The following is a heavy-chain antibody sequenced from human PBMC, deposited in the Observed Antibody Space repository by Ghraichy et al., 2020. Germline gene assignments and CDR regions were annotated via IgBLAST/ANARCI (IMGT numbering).Heavy chain of an antibody. CDR1: GGSISSYY. CDR3: ARGGEQLDYYYYGMDV. Sequence: SETLSLTCTVSGGSISSYYWSWIRQPPGKGLEWIGYIYYSGSTNYNPSLKSRVTISVDTSKNQFSLKLSSVTAADTAVYYCARGGEQLDYYYYGMDVWGQGTTVTVSS. D-gene: IGHD6-6*01. V-gene: IGHV4-59*01. CDR2: IYYSGST. J-gene: IGHJ6*02.